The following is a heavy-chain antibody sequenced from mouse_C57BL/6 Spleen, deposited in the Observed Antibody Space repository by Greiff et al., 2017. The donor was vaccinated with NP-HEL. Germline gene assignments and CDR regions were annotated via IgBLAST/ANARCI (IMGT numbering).Heavy chain of an antibody. CDR3: ARGSSGWYFDV. CDR2: IHPNSGST. Sequence: QVHVKQPGAELVKPGASVKLSCKASGYTFTSYWMHWVKQRPGQGLEWIGMIHPNSGSTNYNEKFKSKATLTVDKSSSTAYMQLSSLTSEDSAVYYCARGSSGWYFDVWGTGTTVTVSS. J-gene: IGHJ1*03. V-gene: IGHV1-64*01. D-gene: IGHD1-1*01. CDR1: GYTFTSYW.